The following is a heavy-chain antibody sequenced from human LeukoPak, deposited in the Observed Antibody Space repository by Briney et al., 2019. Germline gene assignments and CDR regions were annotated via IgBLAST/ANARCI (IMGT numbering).Heavy chain of an antibody. D-gene: IGHD3-3*02. CDR3: ARGHFWSGRPYQDYFYYMDV. CDR2: INYKGDGT. CDR1: GFTFSSYA. V-gene: IGHV3-64*01. J-gene: IGHJ6*03. Sequence: PGGSLRLSCAASGFTFSSYAMHWVRQAPGKGLEYVAGINYKGDGTYYVNSVKGRFTTSRDNSKNTLYLQMGSLRAEDMAVYYCARGHFWSGRPYQDYFYYMDVWGKGTAVIVSS.